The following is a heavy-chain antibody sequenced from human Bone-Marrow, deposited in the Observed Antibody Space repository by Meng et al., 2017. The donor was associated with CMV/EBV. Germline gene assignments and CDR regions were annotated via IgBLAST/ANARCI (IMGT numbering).Heavy chain of an antibody. V-gene: IGHV3-9*01. Sequence: SLKISCAASGFTFDDYAMHWVRQAPGKGLEWVSGISWNSGSIGYADSVKGRFTISRDNAKNSLYLQMNSLRAEDTALYYCAKGGQLASYYYYGMDVWGQGTTV. CDR1: GFTFDDYA. D-gene: IGHD6-6*01. CDR2: ISWNSGSI. J-gene: IGHJ6*01. CDR3: AKGGQLASYYYYGMDV.